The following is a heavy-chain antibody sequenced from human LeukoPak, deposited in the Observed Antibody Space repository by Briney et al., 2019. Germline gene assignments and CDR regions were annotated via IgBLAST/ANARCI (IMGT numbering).Heavy chain of an antibody. V-gene: IGHV3-30-3*01. J-gene: IGHJ4*02. CDR2: ISYDGSNK. D-gene: IGHD2-2*01. Sequence: GGSLRLSCAASGFTFSSYAMHWVRQAPGKGLEWVAVISYDGSNKYYADSVKGRFTISRDNSKNTLYLQMNSLRAEDTAVYDCARVGRGYCSSTSCYGGFDYWGQGTLVTVSS. CDR3: ARVGRGYCSSTSCYGGFDY. CDR1: GFTFSSYA.